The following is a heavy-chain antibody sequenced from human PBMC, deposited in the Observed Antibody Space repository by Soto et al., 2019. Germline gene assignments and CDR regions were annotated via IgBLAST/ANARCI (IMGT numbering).Heavy chain of an antibody. D-gene: IGHD1-26*01. J-gene: IGHJ4*02. CDR1: GGSISSYY. CDR2: IYYSGST. Sequence: QVQLQESGPGLVKPSETQSLTCTVSGGSISSYYWSWIRQPPGKGLEWIGYIYYSGSTNYNPSLKSRVTISVDTSKNQFSLKLSSVTAADTAVYYCARRYGGNLDYWGQGTLVTVSS. CDR3: ARRYGGNLDY. V-gene: IGHV4-59*08.